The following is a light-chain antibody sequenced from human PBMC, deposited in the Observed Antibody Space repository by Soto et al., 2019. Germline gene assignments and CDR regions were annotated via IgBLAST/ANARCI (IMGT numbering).Light chain of an antibody. CDR3: QQYGSSPQT. Sequence: ILMTQSPATLSVSPGERVTLSCRASRGVSSDLAWYQQKPGQAPRLLIYGAASRATGIPDRFSGSGSGTDFTLTISRLEPEDFAIYYCQQYGSSPQTFGQGTKVDIK. J-gene: IGKJ1*01. V-gene: IGKV3-20*01. CDR2: GAA. CDR1: RGVSSD.